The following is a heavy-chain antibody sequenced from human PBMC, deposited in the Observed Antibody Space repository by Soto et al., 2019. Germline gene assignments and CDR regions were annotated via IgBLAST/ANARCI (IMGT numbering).Heavy chain of an antibody. CDR1: GYTFTDYY. J-gene: IGHJ6*03. CDR2: INPTNSGT. CDR3: ARGITSRLVFYYSYMDV. Sequence: QVQLVQSGAEVKKPGASVKVSCKASGYTFTDYYIHWVRQAPGQGLQWLGWINPTNSGTRYARRCHGRVTVTRDTSISTAYMELSSLRSDDTAVYYCARGITSRLVFYYSYMDVWGFGTTVTVSS. V-gene: IGHV1-2*02.